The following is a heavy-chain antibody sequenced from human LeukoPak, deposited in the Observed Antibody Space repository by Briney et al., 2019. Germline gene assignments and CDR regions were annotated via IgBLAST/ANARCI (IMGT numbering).Heavy chain of an antibody. J-gene: IGHJ4*02. CDR3: AREPQDYYDSSGYLYFDY. Sequence: SETLSLTCTVSGYSISSGYYWGWIRQPPGKGLEWIGSIYHSGSTYYNPSLKSRVTISVDTSKNQFSLKLSSVTAADTAVYYCAREPQDYYDSSGYLYFDYWGQGTLVTVSS. CDR1: GYSISSGYY. D-gene: IGHD3-22*01. V-gene: IGHV4-38-2*02. CDR2: IYHSGST.